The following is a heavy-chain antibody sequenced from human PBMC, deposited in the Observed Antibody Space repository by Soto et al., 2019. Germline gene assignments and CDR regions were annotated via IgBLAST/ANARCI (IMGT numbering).Heavy chain of an antibody. Sequence: QVQLVESGGGVVQPGGSLRLSCAASGFTFQNYSMHWVRQAPGKGLEWVAVTSYDGGKMFYADSVQGRFTISRDNSKYTLDLQMNSLRPGDTAVYYWARVESSGTSKYFIDYWGQGTLVTVSS. CDR1: GFTFQNYS. J-gene: IGHJ4*02. CDR3: ARVESSGTSKYFIDY. V-gene: IGHV3-30*03. D-gene: IGHD3-10*01. CDR2: TSYDGGKM.